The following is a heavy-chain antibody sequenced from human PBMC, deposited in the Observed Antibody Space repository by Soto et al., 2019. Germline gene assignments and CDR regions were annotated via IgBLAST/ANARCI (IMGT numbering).Heavy chain of an antibody. J-gene: IGHJ6*02. D-gene: IGHD1-1*01. Sequence: EVQLVESGGASVQPGRSLRLSCVASGFTFRNVAMHWVRQAPGKGLEWVSSINWNNSTIDYVDSVKGRFTISRDNAKNSLYLEMNSLRVEDTALYYCVKGNGGYNYYEMDVWGQGTTVAVSS. CDR1: GFTFRNVA. CDR2: INWNNSTI. V-gene: IGHV3-9*01. CDR3: VKGNGGYNYYEMDV.